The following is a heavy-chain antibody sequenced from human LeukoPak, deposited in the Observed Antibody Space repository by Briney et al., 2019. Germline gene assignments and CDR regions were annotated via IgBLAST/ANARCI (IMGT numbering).Heavy chain of an antibody. Sequence: GGSLRLSCAASGFTFSSYSMNWVRQAPGKGLEWVSSISSSSSYIYYADSVKGRFTISRDNAKNSLYPQMNSLRAEDTAVYYCASARAGYSSSWYRVDYWGQGTLVTVSS. CDR2: ISSSSSYI. D-gene: IGHD6-13*01. J-gene: IGHJ4*02. CDR1: GFTFSSYS. CDR3: ASARAGYSSSWYRVDY. V-gene: IGHV3-21*01.